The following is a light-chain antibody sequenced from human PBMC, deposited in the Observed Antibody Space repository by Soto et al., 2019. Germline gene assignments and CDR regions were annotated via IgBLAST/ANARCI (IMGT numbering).Light chain of an antibody. J-gene: IGLJ3*02. V-gene: IGLV2-18*01. Sequence: QSVLTQPPSVSGSPGQSVTISCTVTSSDVGDYEHVSWYQLAPGTAPKLLISDVINRPSGVPDRFSGSKSGNTPSLTISGFQAEDEADYYRGLFTSSATWVFGGGTKLTVL. CDR3: GLFTSSATWV. CDR2: DVI. CDR1: SSDVGDYEH.